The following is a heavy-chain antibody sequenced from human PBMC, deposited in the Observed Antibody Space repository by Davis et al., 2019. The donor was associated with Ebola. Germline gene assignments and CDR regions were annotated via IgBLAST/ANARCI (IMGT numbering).Heavy chain of an antibody. D-gene: IGHD5-18*01. CDR2: ISGTGDNT. CDR3: AKREGYGQVDY. CDR1: GFTFRNYA. J-gene: IGHJ4*02. Sequence: PGGSLRLSCVASGFTFRNYAMNWVRQAPGEGLEWVAGISGTGDNTYYADSVKGRFTISRDNSRNSLSLQMNSLRGDDTAIYYCAKREGYGQVDYWGQGTLVTVSS. V-gene: IGHV3-23*01.